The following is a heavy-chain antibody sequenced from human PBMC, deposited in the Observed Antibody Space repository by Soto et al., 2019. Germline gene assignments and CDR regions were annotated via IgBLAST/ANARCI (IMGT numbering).Heavy chain of an antibody. CDR1: GGSMNNYY. J-gene: IGHJ6*02. V-gene: IGHV4-59*01. CDR3: ARGGGPYGDYYQGMDV. Sequence: QVQLQESGPGLVKPSETLSLTCNVSGGSMNNYYWSWIRQSPGKGLEWIAYIYYSGTSNYSPSLRGRANISIATSKKYFSLQLNSVTAADSAVYFCARGGGPYGDYYQGMDVWGQGTTVTVSS. CDR2: IYYSGTS. D-gene: IGHD4-17*01.